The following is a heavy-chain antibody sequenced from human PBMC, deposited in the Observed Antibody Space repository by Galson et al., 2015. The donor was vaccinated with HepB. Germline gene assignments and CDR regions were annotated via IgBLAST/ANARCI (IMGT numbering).Heavy chain of an antibody. Sequence: ETLSLTCTVSGGSISSSSYYWGWIRQPPGKGLEWIGSIYYSGSTYYNPSLKGRVTISVDTSKNQFSLKLNSVTAADTAVYYCARPLPCGGDCYGAFDIWGQGTMVTVSS. J-gene: IGHJ3*02. CDR1: GGSISSSSYY. D-gene: IGHD2-21*02. V-gene: IGHV4-39*01. CDR3: ARPLPCGGDCYGAFDI. CDR2: IYYSGST.